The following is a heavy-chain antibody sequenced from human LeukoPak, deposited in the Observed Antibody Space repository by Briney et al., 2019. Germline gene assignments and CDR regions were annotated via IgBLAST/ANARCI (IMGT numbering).Heavy chain of an antibody. V-gene: IGHV1-46*01. CDR1: GYTFTSYY. CDR3: ARDSPPSYDFYGAYYYYGMDV. D-gene: IGHD3-3*01. Sequence: ASVKVSCKASGYTFTSYYMHWVRQAPGQGLEWMGIINPSGGSTSYAQKFQGRVTMTRDTSTSTAYMELRSLRSDDTAVYYCARDSPPSYDFYGAYYYYGMDVWGQGTTVTVSS. CDR2: INPSGGST. J-gene: IGHJ6*02.